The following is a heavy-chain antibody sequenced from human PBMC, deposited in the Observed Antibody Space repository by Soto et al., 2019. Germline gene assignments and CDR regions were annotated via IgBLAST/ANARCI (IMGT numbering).Heavy chain of an antibody. CDR2: IYYSGST. Sequence: SETLSITGTVSVGSISSYYWSWIRQPPGKGLEWIGYIYYSGSTNYNPSLKSRVTISVDTSKNQFSLKLSSVTAADTAVYYCARTNYGSGLYGMDVWGQGTTVTVSS. CDR3: ARTNYGSGLYGMDV. D-gene: IGHD3-10*01. CDR1: VGSISSYY. V-gene: IGHV4-59*01. J-gene: IGHJ6*02.